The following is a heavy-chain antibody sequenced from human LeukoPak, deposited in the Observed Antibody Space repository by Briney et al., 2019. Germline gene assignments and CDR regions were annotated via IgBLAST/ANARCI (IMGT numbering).Heavy chain of an antibody. Sequence: PGGSLRLSCAASGFTFSSYGMSWVRQAPGKGLEWVSAISGSGGSTYYADSVKGRFTISRDNSKNTLYLQMNSLRAEDTAVYYCATSDPYYYGSGSRLVFDYWGQGTLVTVSS. CDR2: ISGSGGST. V-gene: IGHV3-23*01. CDR3: ATSDPYYYGSGSRLVFDY. CDR1: GFTFSSYG. D-gene: IGHD3-10*01. J-gene: IGHJ4*02.